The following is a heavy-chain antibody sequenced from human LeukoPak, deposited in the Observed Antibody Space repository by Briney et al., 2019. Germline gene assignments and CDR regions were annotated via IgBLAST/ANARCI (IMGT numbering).Heavy chain of an antibody. CDR2: IRYDGSNK. D-gene: IGHD2-21*02. CDR3: AKEYREVVTASDC. CDR1: GFTFSSYG. V-gene: IGHV3-30*02. J-gene: IGHJ4*02. Sequence: PGGSLRLSCAASGFTFSSYGMHWVRQAPGKGLEWVAFIRYDGSNKYYADSVKGRFTISRDNSKNTLYLQMNSLRAEDTAVYYCAKEYREVVTASDCWGQGTLVTVSS.